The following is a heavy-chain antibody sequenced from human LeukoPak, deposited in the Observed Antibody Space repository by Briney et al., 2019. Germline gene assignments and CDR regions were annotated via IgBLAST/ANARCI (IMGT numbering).Heavy chain of an antibody. J-gene: IGHJ4*02. Sequence: ASETLSLTCAVYGGSFSGYYWSWIRQPPGKGLEWIGEINHSGSTNYSPSLKSRVIISIDTSKNQFSLKLSSVTAADTAVYYCARLPIAVTGPVPDDYWGQGTLVTVSS. V-gene: IGHV4-34*01. D-gene: IGHD6-19*01. CDR3: ARLPIAVTGPVPDDY. CDR2: INHSGST. CDR1: GGSFSGYY.